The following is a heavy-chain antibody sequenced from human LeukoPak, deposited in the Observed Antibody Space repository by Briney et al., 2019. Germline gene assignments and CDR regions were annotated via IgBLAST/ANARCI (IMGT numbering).Heavy chain of an antibody. J-gene: IGHJ4*02. CDR2: ISGYNGNT. V-gene: IGHV1-18*01. CDR1: GYTFSNYG. Sequence: ASVKVSCRASGYTFSNYGISWVRQAPGQGLEWMGWISGYNGNTNRAQKFQGRVTLTTDTSSTTAYMELRSLKSDDTAVYYCARDPLPTYCSGGSCYSGFDYWGQGTLVTVSS. CDR3: ARDPLPTYCSGGSCYSGFDY. D-gene: IGHD2-15*01.